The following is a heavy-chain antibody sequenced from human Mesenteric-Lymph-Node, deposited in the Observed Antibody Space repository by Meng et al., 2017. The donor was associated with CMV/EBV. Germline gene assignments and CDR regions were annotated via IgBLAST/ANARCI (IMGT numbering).Heavy chain of an antibody. D-gene: IGHD1-26*01. CDR1: AFTFSNYN. CDR3: AREVVGASAFDY. CDR2: ISSSRAYI. J-gene: IGHJ4*02. Sequence: GESLKISCAASAFTFSNYNMDWVRQAPGKGLEWVSSISSSRAYIYYADSVKGRFTISRDNAKSSLYLQMDSLRAEDTAVYYCAREVVGASAFDYWGQGTLVTVSS. V-gene: IGHV3-21*01.